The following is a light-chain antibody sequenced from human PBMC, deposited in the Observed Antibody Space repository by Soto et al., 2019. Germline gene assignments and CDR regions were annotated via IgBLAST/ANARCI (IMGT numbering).Light chain of an antibody. V-gene: IGKV3-11*01. CDR1: QSVSSY. Sequence: EIVMTHSPATLSLSPCERATLSSSASQSVSSYLAWYQQKPGQAPRLLIYDASNRATGIPARFSGSGSGTDFTLTISSLEPEDFAVYYCQQRSNWPLLTFGGGTKVDIK. J-gene: IGKJ4*01. CDR2: DAS. CDR3: QQRSNWPLLT.